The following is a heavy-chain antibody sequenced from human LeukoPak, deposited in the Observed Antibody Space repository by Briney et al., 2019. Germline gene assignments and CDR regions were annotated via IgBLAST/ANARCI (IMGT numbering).Heavy chain of an antibody. J-gene: IGHJ4*02. CDR3: ARDCGGNSEPLDY. D-gene: IGHD4-23*01. Sequence: GGSLRLSCAASGFTFSSYGMTWVRQAPGKGLGWVSCISISSSTIYYAYSVKGRFTISRDNAKNSLYLQMNSLRAEDAAVYYCARDCGGNSEPLDYWGQGALVTVSS. CDR2: ISISSSTI. CDR1: GFTFSSYG. V-gene: IGHV3-48*01.